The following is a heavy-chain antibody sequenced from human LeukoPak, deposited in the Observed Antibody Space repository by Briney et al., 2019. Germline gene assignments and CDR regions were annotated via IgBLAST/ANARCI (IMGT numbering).Heavy chain of an antibody. CDR2: ISPNSGAT. D-gene: IGHD4-17*01. V-gene: IGHV1-2*02. CDR1: GYRFTDYY. Sequence: ASVKVSCKASGYRFTDYYIHWVRQAPGQGLEWMGWISPNSGATSSAQNFQGRVTMTRDTSINTVYVELTRLRSDETAVYFCARGTVTTSFVLSGWFDPWGQGTLVIVSS. J-gene: IGHJ5*02. CDR3: ARGTVTTSFVLSGWFDP.